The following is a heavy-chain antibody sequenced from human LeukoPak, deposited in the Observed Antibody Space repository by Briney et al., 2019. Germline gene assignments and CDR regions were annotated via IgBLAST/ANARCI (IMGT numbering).Heavy chain of an antibody. J-gene: IGHJ5*02. Sequence: SETLSLTCTVSGGSISSYYWSWIRQPPGKGLEWIGEINHSGSTNYNPSLKSRVTISVDTSKNQFSLKLSSVTAADTAVYYCARVTMIVVVNWFDPWGQGTLVTVSS. D-gene: IGHD3-22*01. CDR2: INHSGST. CDR3: ARVTMIVVVNWFDP. V-gene: IGHV4-34*01. CDR1: GGSISSYY.